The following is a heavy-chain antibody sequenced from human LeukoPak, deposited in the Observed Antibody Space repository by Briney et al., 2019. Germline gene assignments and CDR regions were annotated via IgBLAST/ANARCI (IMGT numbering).Heavy chain of an antibody. CDR1: GVTFSYT. Sequence: PGGSLRLSCAVSGVTFSYTMHWVRQAPGKGLEWVSSITSSSSYLYYADSIKGRFTISRDNTKNSLYLQMNSLRSEDTAVYYCVRGRPYMDVWGKGTTVTVSS. V-gene: IGHV3-21*01. J-gene: IGHJ6*03. CDR3: VRGRPYMDV. CDR2: ITSSSSYL.